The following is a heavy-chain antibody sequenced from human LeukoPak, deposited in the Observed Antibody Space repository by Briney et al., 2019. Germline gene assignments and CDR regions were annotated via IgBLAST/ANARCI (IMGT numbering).Heavy chain of an antibody. CDR3: ARVRGYYFDH. D-gene: IGHD3-16*01. Sequence: GGSLRLSCAASGFTFDDYAMHWVRQAPGKGLEWVSGISWNSVSIYYADSVKGRFTISRDKAKNSLYLQMNSLRTEDTALYYCARVRGYYFDHWGLGTLVTASS. CDR1: GFTFDDYA. V-gene: IGHV3-9*01. CDR2: ISWNSVSI. J-gene: IGHJ4*02.